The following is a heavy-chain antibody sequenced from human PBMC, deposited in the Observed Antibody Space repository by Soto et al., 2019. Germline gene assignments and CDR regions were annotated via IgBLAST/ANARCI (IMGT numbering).Heavy chain of an antibody. CDR2: ISYDGSNK. D-gene: IGHD6-19*01. Sequence: QVQLVESGGGVVQPGRSLRLSCAASGFTFSSYGMQWVRQAPGKGLEWVAVISYDGSNKYYADSVKGRFTISRDYCKKTLYLQMNSQRAEATAVYYCAKEPQSTSGWFSRPYYYYGMDVWGQGTTVTVSS. CDR3: AKEPQSTSGWFSRPYYYYGMDV. V-gene: IGHV3-30*18. J-gene: IGHJ6*02. CDR1: GFTFSSYG.